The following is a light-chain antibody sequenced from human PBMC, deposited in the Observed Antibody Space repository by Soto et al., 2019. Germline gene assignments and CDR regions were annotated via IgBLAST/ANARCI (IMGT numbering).Light chain of an antibody. CDR2: DVS. Sequence: QSALTQPRSVSGSPGQSVTISCTGTSRNVGAYNYVSWYQQYPGKGPRLMIYDVSKWPSGVPDRFSGSKSGNTASLTISGLQAEDEADYYCCSYAGNSLWVFGGGTKLTVL. CDR1: SRNVGAYNY. V-gene: IGLV2-11*01. J-gene: IGLJ3*02. CDR3: CSYAGNSLWV.